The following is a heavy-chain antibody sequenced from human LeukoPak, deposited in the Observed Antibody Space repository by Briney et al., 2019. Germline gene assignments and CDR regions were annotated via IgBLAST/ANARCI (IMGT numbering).Heavy chain of an antibody. J-gene: IGHJ4*02. CDR2: IYSGGST. Sequence: PGGSLRLSCAASGFTVSSNYMSWVRQAPGKGLEWVSAIYSGGSTYYADSVKGRFTISRDNSKNTLYLQMNSLRAEDTAVYYCARVHDSSGFYFDYWGQGTLVTVSS. V-gene: IGHV3-53*01. D-gene: IGHD3-22*01. CDR1: GFTVSSNY. CDR3: ARVHDSSGFYFDY.